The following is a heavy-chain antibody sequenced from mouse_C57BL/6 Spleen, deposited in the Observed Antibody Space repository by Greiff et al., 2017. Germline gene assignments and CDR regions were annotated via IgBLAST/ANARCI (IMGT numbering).Heavy chain of an antibody. CDR3: ASYGSSYEYFDV. CDR2: INPNNGGT. J-gene: IGHJ1*03. CDR1: GYTFTDYY. V-gene: IGHV1-26*01. D-gene: IGHD1-1*01. Sequence: VQLQQSGPELVKPGASVKISCKASGYTFTDYYMNWVKQSHGKSLEWIGDINPNNGGTSYNQKFKGKATLTVDKSSSTAYMELRSLTSEDSAVYYCASYGSSYEYFDVWGTGTTVTVSS.